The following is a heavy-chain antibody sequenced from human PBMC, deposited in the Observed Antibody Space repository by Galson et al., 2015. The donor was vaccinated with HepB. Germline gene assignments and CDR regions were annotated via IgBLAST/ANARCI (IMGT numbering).Heavy chain of an antibody. J-gene: IGHJ6*03. D-gene: IGHD4-17*01. V-gene: IGHV1-69*13. CDR3: ARAELYGDYVDYHYHYLDV. CDR2: SIPIFGKG. CDR1: GGTFSSHA. Sequence: SVKVSCKASGGTFSSHAVSWVRQAPGQGLEWMGRSIPIFGKGNYAQEFQGSVTITADESTSTAYMELSRLRSEDTAVYYCARAELYGDYVDYHYHYLDVWGKGTTVTVSS.